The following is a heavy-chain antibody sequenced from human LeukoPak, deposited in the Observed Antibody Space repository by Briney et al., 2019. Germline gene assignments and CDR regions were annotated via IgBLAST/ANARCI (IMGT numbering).Heavy chain of an antibody. CDR3: ARVAGYSSSWYPNFDY. CDR2: VSTTGGST. D-gene: IGHD6-13*01. J-gene: IGHJ4*02. CDR1: SFTFSSYV. Sequence: PGGSLRLSCGASSFTFSSYVMSWVRQAPGKGLEWVSTVSTTGGSTYYADSVKGRFTISRDNSKNTLYLQMNSLRAEDTAVYYCARVAGYSSSWYPNFDYWGQGTLVTVSS. V-gene: IGHV3-23*01.